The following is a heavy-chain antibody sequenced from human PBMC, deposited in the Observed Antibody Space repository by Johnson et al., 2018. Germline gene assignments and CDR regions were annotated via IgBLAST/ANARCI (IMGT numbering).Heavy chain of an antibody. Sequence: QVQLVESGGGVVQXGRSLRLSCAASGFTFSSYAMHWVRQAPGKGLEWVAVISYDGSNKYYADSVKGRFTISRDNSKNTLYLQMNSLRAEDTAVYYCARDLSGDAFDIWGQGTMVTVSS. V-gene: IGHV3-30-3*01. CDR1: GFTFSSYA. J-gene: IGHJ3*02. CDR3: ARDLSGDAFDI. D-gene: IGHD5/OR15-5a*01. CDR2: ISYDGSNK.